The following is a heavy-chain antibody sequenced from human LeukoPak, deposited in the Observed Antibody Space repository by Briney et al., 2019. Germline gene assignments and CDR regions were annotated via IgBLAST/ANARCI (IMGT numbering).Heavy chain of an antibody. Sequence: SETLSLTCTVSGGSLTSYYWSWIRQPPGKGLEWIGYIYYSGTTKYNPSLNSRITISVDTSKNQFSLKLSSVTAADTAVYYCARLGSPQGYGGNKAFDIWGHGTMVTVSS. CDR3: ARLGSPQGYGGNKAFDI. CDR1: GGSLTSYY. V-gene: IGHV4-59*01. D-gene: IGHD4-23*01. CDR2: IYYSGTT. J-gene: IGHJ3*02.